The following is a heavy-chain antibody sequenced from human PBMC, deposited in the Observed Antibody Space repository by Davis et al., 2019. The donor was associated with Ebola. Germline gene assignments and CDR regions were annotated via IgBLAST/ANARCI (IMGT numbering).Heavy chain of an antibody. CDR2: IYHSGST. D-gene: IGHD6-13*01. J-gene: IGHJ5*02. Sequence: MPSETLSLTCAVSGGSISNGGYSWSWIRQPPGKGLEWIGYIYHSGSTYYNPSLKSRVTISVDRSKNQFSLKLSSVTAADTAVYYCARGKPFGSSFWFDPWGQGTLVTVSS. CDR1: GGSISNGGYS. CDR3: ARGKPFGSSFWFDP. V-gene: IGHV4-30-2*01.